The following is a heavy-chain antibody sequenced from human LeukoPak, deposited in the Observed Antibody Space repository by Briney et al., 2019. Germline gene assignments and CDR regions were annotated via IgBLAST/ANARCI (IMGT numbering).Heavy chain of an antibody. V-gene: IGHV3-23*01. CDR1: GFTFSSYA. J-gene: IGHJ4*02. CDR2: ISGSGGST. CDR3: AKQNYYGSGTDQTGYFDY. D-gene: IGHD3-10*01. Sequence: PGGSLRLSCAASGFTFSSYAMSWVRQAPGKGLEWVSAISGSGGSTYYADSVKGRFTISRDNSKNTLYLQMNSLRAEDTAVYYCAKQNYYGSGTDQTGYFDYWGQGTLVTVSS.